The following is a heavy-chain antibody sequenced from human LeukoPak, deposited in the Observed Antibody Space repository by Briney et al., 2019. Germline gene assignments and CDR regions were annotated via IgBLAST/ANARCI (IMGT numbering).Heavy chain of an antibody. D-gene: IGHD3-3*01. V-gene: IGHV3-23*01. CDR2: ISGTGGST. CDR1: GFTFSSYA. J-gene: IGHJ4*02. CDR3: AKAGNYDFWSGSSDYFDY. Sequence: HPGGSLRLSCAASGFTFSSYAMSWVRQAPGKGLEWVSGISGTGGSTYHADSVKGRFTLSRDNSKNTLYLQMNSLRAEDTAVYYCAKAGNYDFWSGSSDYFDYWGQGTLVTVSS.